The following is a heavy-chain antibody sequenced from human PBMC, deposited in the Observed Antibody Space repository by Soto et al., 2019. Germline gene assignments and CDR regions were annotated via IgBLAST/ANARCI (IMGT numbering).Heavy chain of an antibody. Sequence: QITLKESGPTLVKPTQTLTLTCTFSGFSLNTRGVGVGWIRQPPGKALEWLALISWDGEKLYSPSLKSRLTITKDTSENQVVLTMTNMDPVDTATYYCAHRRGDALTGPYYLDYGGQGTLFTVSS. CDR2: ISWDGEK. V-gene: IGHV2-5*02. CDR3: AHRRGDALTGPYYLDY. D-gene: IGHD3-9*01. J-gene: IGHJ4*02. CDR1: GFSLNTRGVG.